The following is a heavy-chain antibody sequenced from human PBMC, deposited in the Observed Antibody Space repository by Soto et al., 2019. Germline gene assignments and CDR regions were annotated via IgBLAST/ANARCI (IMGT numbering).Heavy chain of an antibody. D-gene: IGHD3-22*01. CDR3: VSKIVGDTTRAFDY. J-gene: IGHJ4*02. Sequence: GESLKISCAASGFTFRSSGMHWVRQAPGKGLEWVALISFDGSEKYYGDSVKGRFNVSRDNSKNTLYLQMNSLRAEDSAVYYCVSKIVGDTTRAFDYWGQGTLVTVSS. V-gene: IGHV3-30*03. CDR2: ISFDGSEK. CDR1: GFTFRSSG.